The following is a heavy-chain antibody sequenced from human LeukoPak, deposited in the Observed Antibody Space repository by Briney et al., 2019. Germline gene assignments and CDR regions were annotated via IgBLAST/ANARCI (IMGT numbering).Heavy chain of an antibody. CDR3: ARGSYYHGMDV. CDR2: ISSSTTYI. J-gene: IGHJ6*02. Sequence: SQTLYCKIERSMFGEYVKNWAREAPGKEIEWVSAISSSTTYIYYADSVKGRFTISRDNAKKSLYLEMNSLRDEDTAVYYCARGSYYHGMDVWGQGTTVTVSS. V-gene: IGHV3-21*01. CDR1: RSMFGEYV.